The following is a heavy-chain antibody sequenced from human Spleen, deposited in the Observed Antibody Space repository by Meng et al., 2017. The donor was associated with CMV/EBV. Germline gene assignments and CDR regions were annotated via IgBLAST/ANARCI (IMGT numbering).Heavy chain of an antibody. CDR2: TSHDESQK. J-gene: IGHJ4*02. D-gene: IGHD2/OR15-2a*01. CDR1: GFTFSTYP. Sequence: GESLKISCAASGFTFSTYPMHWVRQAPGKGLEWAAVTSHDESQKYYAGSVKGRFTISRDNPKNTLYLQMNSLRPEDTAVYYCARDTFGAVDYWGQGTLVTVSS. CDR3: ARDTFGAVDY. V-gene: IGHV3-30-3*01.